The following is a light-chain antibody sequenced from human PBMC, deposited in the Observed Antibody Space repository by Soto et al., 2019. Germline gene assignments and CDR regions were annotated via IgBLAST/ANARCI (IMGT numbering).Light chain of an antibody. CDR2: VAS. Sequence: EIVLTQSPATLSLSPGERATLSCRASQSVSSYLAWSQQKPGQAPRLLIYVASNRATGIPARFSGSGSGTDFTLTISSLEPEDFAVYYCQQRSNWPLTFGQGTRLEIK. CDR3: QQRSNWPLT. J-gene: IGKJ5*01. V-gene: IGKV3-11*01. CDR1: QSVSSY.